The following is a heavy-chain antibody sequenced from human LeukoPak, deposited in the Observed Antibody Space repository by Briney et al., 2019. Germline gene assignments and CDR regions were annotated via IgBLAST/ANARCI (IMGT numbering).Heavy chain of an antibody. CDR1: GGSISSGGYY. V-gene: IGHV4-31*03. CDR3: ARVSPVGATLNDY. D-gene: IGHD1-26*01. J-gene: IGHJ4*02. CDR2: IYYSGST. Sequence: SETLSLTCTVSGGSISSGGYYWSWIRQHPGKGLEWIGYIYYSGSTYYNPSLKSRVTISVDTSKNQFSLKLSSVTAADTAVYYCARVSPVGATLNDYWGQGTLVTVSS.